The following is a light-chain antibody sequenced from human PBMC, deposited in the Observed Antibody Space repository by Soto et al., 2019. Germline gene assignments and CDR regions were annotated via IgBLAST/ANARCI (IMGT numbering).Light chain of an antibody. CDR1: QSISSSY. J-gene: IGKJ1*01. V-gene: IGKV3-20*01. CDR2: GAS. CDR3: QQYGSSPWT. Sequence: EIVLTQSPGTLSVSPGERATLSCRASQSISSSYLAWYRQKPGQAPRLLIYGASSRATGIPDRFSGSGSGTDFTLTISRLEPEDFAVYYCQQYGSSPWTFGQGTKVEIK.